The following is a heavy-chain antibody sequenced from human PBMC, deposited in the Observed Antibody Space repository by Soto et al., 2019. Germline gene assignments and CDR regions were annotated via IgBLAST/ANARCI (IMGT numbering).Heavy chain of an antibody. CDR3: ARAAMGGSSWPFDY. J-gene: IGHJ4*02. CDR2: SYHSGST. D-gene: IGHD6-13*01. CDR1: GGSISSSNW. Sequence: PSETLSLTCAVSGGSISSSNWWSWVRQPPGRGLEWIGESYHSGSTNYNPSLKSRVTISVDKSKNQFSLKLSSVTAADTAVYYCARAAMGGSSWPFDYWGQGTLVTVSS. V-gene: IGHV4-4*02.